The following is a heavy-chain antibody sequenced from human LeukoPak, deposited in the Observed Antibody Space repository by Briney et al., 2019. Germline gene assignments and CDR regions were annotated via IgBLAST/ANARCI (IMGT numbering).Heavy chain of an antibody. CDR3: IKSSGSYSSDFDY. D-gene: IGHD3-10*01. J-gene: IGHJ4*02. CDR1: GGSISSYY. Sequence: SETLSLTCTVSGGSISSYYWGWIRQPPGKGLEWIGSIYYSGSTYYNPSLKSRVTISVDTSKNQFSLKLSSVTAADTAVYYCIKSSGSYSSDFDYWGQGTLVTVSS. V-gene: IGHV4-39*07. CDR2: IYYSGST.